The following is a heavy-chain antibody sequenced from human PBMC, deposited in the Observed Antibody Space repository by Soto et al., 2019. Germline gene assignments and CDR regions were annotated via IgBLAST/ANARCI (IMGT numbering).Heavy chain of an antibody. CDR2: IYYSGST. CDR1: GGSINSSSYF. D-gene: IGHD6-19*01. J-gene: IGHJ5*02. CDR3: ARHYSSGSRNWFDP. V-gene: IGHV4-39*01. Sequence: SETLSLTCSVSGGSINSSSYFWGWVRQPPGKGLEWIGSIYYSGSTYYNPSLRSRVTISVDTSKNQFSLKLSSVTAADMAVFYCARHYSSGSRNWFDPWGQGTLVTVSS.